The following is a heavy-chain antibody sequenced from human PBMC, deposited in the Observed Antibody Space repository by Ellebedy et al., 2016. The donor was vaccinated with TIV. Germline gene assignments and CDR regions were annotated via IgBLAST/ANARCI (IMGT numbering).Heavy chain of an antibody. D-gene: IGHD5-12*01. CDR1: GFTFSSYS. CDR2: ISSSSSYI. CDR3: ARAHIVATTDGFDY. J-gene: IGHJ4*02. Sequence: GGSLRLSXAASGFTFSSYSMNWVRQAPGKGLEWVSSISSSSSYIYYADSVKGRFTISRDNAKNSLYLQMNSLRAEDTAVYYCARAHIVATTDGFDYWGQGTLVTVSS. V-gene: IGHV3-21*01.